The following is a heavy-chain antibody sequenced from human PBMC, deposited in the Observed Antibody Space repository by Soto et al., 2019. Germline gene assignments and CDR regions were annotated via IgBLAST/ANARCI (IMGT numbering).Heavy chain of an antibody. Sequence: SETLSLTCTVSGGSISSSSYYWGWIRQPPGKGLEWIGSIYYSGSTYYNPSLKSRVTISVDTSKNQFSLKLSSETAADTAVYYCARQSTPQYSSSWYDYYYGMDVWGQGTTVTVSS. CDR1: GGSISSSSYY. D-gene: IGHD6-13*01. CDR2: IYYSGST. V-gene: IGHV4-39*01. J-gene: IGHJ6*02. CDR3: ARQSTPQYSSSWYDYYYGMDV.